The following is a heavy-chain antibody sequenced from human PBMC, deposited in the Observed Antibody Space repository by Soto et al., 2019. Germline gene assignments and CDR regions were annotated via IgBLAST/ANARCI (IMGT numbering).Heavy chain of an antibody. CDR1: GGSISSYY. D-gene: IGHD1-7*01. CDR3: ASTNWYYGFCDY. J-gene: IGHJ4*02. Sequence: PSETLSLTCTVSGGSISSYYWSWIRQPPGKGLEWIGYIYYSGSTNFNPSIKGRVTISLDTSKNQFSLKLSSVTAADTAVYYCASTNWYYGFCDYWGQGTLVTVSS. CDR2: IYYSGST. V-gene: IGHV4-59*01.